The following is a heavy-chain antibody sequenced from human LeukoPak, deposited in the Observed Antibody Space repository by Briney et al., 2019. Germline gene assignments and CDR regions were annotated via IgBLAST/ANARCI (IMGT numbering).Heavy chain of an antibody. CDR3: ARERASSSWTLFGY. V-gene: IGHV3-21*01. CDR2: ISSSSSYI. Sequence: GGSLRLSYAASGFTFSSYSMNWVRQAPGKGLEWVSSISSSSSYIYYADSVKGRFTISRDDAKNSLYLQMNSLIAEDTAVYYCARERASSSWTLFGYWGQGTLVTVSS. J-gene: IGHJ4*02. CDR1: GFTFSSYS. D-gene: IGHD6-13*01.